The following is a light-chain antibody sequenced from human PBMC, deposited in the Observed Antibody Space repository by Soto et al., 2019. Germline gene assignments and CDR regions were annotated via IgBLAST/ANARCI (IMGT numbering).Light chain of an antibody. CDR3: QQYNSWWT. V-gene: IGKV3-15*01. Sequence: EIVMTQSPATLSVSPGERATLSCRASQSVSNNLAWYQKKPGQAPRLLIYGASTRATGIPARFSGSGSGTEFTLTISSLQSEDFAFYYCQQYNSWWTFGQGPRVDIK. J-gene: IGKJ1*01. CDR1: QSVSNN. CDR2: GAS.